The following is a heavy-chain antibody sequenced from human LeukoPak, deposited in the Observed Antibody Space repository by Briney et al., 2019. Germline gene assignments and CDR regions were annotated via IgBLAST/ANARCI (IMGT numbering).Heavy chain of an antibody. CDR1: GYTFTGYY. J-gene: IGHJ4*02. Sequence: GASVKVSCKASGYTFTGYYMHWVRQAPGQGLEWMGWINPNSGGTNYAQKFQGRVTMTRDTSISTAYMELSRLRSDDTAVYYCARGLYGGNSHFDYWGQGTLVTVSS. CDR2: INPNSGGT. V-gene: IGHV1-2*02. CDR3: ARGLYGGNSHFDY. D-gene: IGHD4-23*01.